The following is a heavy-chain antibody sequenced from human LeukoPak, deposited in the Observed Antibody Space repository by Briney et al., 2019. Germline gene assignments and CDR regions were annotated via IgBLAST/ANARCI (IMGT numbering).Heavy chain of an antibody. D-gene: IGHD3-10*01. V-gene: IGHV3-30*02. CDR1: GFTFSTYG. J-gene: IGHJ5*02. Sequence: PGGSLRLSCAASGFTFSTYGMYWVRQAPGKGLEWVAFIRYDGSNKYYTDSVKGRFTISRDNSKNTLYLQMNSLRAEDTAVYYCTKGGLIVNWFDPWGQGTLVTVSS. CDR3: TKGGLIVNWFDP. CDR2: IRYDGSNK.